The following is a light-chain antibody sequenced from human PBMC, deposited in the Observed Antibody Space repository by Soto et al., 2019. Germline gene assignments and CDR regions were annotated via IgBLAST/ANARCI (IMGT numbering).Light chain of an antibody. J-gene: IGLJ1*01. Sequence: QPASVSGSPGQSITISCTGTNSDIGAYNYVSWYQHHPGKAPKLIIYEVTNRPSGVSNRFSAPKSGNTAYLTISGLQAEDEADYYCNSYTTTYTLVFGTGTKLTVL. CDR3: NSYTTTYTLV. CDR2: EVT. V-gene: IGLV2-14*01. CDR1: NSDIGAYNY.